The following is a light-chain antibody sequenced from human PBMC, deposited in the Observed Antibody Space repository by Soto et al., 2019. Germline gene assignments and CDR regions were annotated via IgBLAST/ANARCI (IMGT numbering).Light chain of an antibody. V-gene: IGLV1-40*01. CDR1: SSNIGAGYD. CDR3: SSYGGNNNVL. CDR2: GNS. Sequence: QSVLTQPPSVSGAPGQRVTISCTGSSSNIGAGYDVHWYQQLPGTAPKLLIYGNSNRPSGVPDRFSGSKSGTSASLAITGLQAEDEADYYCSSYGGNNNVLFGGGTKVT. J-gene: IGLJ2*01.